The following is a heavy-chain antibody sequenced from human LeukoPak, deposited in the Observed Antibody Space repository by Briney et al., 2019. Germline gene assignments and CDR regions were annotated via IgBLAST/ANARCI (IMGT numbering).Heavy chain of an antibody. Sequence: SETLSLTCAVYGGSFSGYYWSWIRQPPGKGLEWIGEINHSGSTNYNPSLKSRVTISVDTSKNQFSLKLSSVTAADTAVYYCARGAMEGYCSGTSCSPDFDYWGQGTLVTVSS. CDR2: INHSGST. CDR3: ARGAMEGYCSGTSCSPDFDY. CDR1: GGSFSGYY. V-gene: IGHV4-34*01. D-gene: IGHD2-2*01. J-gene: IGHJ4*02.